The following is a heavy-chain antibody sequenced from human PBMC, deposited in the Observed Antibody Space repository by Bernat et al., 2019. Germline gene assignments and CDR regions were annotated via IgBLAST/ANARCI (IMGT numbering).Heavy chain of an antibody. Sequence: QVQLQQWGAGLLKPSETLSLTCAVYGGSFSGYSWTWIRQPPGKGLEWTGEISHSGRTNYNPSLKSRVTISIDTSKNQFSLSLSSVTAADTALYYCARGNMAASIVYWGQGTLVTVSS. D-gene: IGHD6-13*01. CDR2: ISHSGRT. J-gene: IGHJ4*02. V-gene: IGHV4-34*01. CDR3: ARGNMAASIVY. CDR1: GGSFSGYS.